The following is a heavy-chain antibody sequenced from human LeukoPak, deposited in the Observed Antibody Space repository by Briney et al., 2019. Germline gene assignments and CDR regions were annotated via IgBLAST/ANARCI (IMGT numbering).Heavy chain of an antibody. V-gene: IGHV3-48*04. Sequence: GGSLRLSCAASGFTFSSYSMNWVRQAPWKGLEWVSSISSSSSTIYYADSVKGRFTISRDNAKNSLYLQMNSLRAEDTAVYYCASRGLYYGSGSFSRETTLKNDYWGQGTLVTVSS. CDR3: ASRGLYYGSGSFSRETTLKNDY. J-gene: IGHJ4*02. CDR1: GFTFSSYS. D-gene: IGHD3-10*01. CDR2: ISSSSSTI.